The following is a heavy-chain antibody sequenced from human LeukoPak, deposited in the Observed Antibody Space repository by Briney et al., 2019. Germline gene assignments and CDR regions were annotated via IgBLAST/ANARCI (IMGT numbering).Heavy chain of an antibody. J-gene: IGHJ4*02. CDR2: INWNGGST. CDR3: ARDLAYDSSGYSFDY. Sequence: RGSLRLSCAASGFTVSSNCMSWVRQAPGKGLEWVSGINWNGGSTGYADSVKGRFTISRDNAKNSLYLQMNSLRAEDTALYYCARDLAYDSSGYSFDYWGQGTLVTVSS. V-gene: IGHV3-20*04. D-gene: IGHD3-22*01. CDR1: GFTVSSNC.